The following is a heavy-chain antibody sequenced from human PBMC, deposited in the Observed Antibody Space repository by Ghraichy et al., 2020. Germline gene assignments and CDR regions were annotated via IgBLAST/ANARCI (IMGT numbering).Heavy chain of an antibody. CDR2: IYYSGST. J-gene: IGHJ3*02. V-gene: IGHV4-39*01. CDR1: GGSISSSSYY. CDR3: ARVRARGGAIRMNAFDI. Sequence: GSLRLSCTVSGGSISSSSYYWGWIRQPPGKGLEWIGSIYYSGSTYYNPSLKSRVTISVDTSKNQFSLKLSSVTAADTAVYYCARVRARGGAIRMNAFDIWGQGTMVTVSS. D-gene: IGHD3-10*01.